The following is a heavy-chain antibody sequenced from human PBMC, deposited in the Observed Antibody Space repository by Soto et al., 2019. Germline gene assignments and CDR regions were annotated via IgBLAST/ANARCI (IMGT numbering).Heavy chain of an antibody. V-gene: IGHV4-4*07. CDR3: ARVSNEYGGNGAFDY. D-gene: IGHD4-17*01. CDR2: IYATGTT. CDR1: GASISGYY. J-gene: IGHJ4*02. Sequence: SETLSLTCTVSGASISGYYWSWIRKSAGKGLEWIGRIYATGTTDYNPSLKSRVMMSVDTSKKQFSLQLTSVTAADTALYYCARVSNEYGGNGAFDYWGLGTLVTVSS.